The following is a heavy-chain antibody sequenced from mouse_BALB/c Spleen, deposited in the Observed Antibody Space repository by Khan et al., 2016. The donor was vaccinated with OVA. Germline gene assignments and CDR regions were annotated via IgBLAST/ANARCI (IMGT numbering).Heavy chain of an antibody. V-gene: IGHV1-4*01. D-gene: IGHD2-14*01. Sequence: VQLQQSGAELARPGASVKMSCKASGYTFTSNTMHWIKQRPGQGLEWIGYINPGSGYTIYNQKFKDKATLTADISSSTAYMQLSSLKSDDSAVYYCARRTTDYAMDYWGQGTSVTVSS. CDR1: GYTFTSNT. J-gene: IGHJ4*01. CDR2: INPGSGYT. CDR3: ARRTTDYAMDY.